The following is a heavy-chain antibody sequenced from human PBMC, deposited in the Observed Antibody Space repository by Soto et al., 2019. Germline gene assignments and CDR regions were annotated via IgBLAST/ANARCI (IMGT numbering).Heavy chain of an antibody. CDR1: GFTFSSYS. J-gene: IGHJ3*02. D-gene: IGHD3-22*01. CDR3: ARGGTMIARRAFDI. Sequence: GGSLRLSCAASGFTFSSYSMNWVRQVPGKGLEWVSSISSSSSYIYYADSVKGRFTISRDNAKNSLYLQMNSLRAEDTAVYYCARGGTMIARRAFDIWGQGTMVTV. V-gene: IGHV3-21*01. CDR2: ISSSSSYI.